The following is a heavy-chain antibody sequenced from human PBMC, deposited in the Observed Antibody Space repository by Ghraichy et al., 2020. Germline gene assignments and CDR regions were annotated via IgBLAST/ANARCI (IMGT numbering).Heavy chain of an antibody. CDR3: AKTNNAHWIEDPFDI. CDR1: GFTFSSYA. D-gene: IGHD1-1*01. CDR2: ISSSGENL. J-gene: IGHJ3*02. Sequence: LSLTCAASGFTFSSYAMNWVRQAPGRGLEWVSGISSSGENLYYADSVKGRFIISRDNSKNMLYVHMSSLRAEDTAVYYCAKTNNAHWIEDPFDIWGQGTMVTVSS. V-gene: IGHV3-23*01.